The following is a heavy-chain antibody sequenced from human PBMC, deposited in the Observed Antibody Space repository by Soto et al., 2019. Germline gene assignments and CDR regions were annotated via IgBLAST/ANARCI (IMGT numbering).Heavy chain of an antibody. J-gene: IGHJ6*02. V-gene: IGHV3-48*02. CDR3: ARVDVLNYGRNHYYYYGMDV. D-gene: IGHD4-17*01. Sequence: HPGGSLRLSCAASGFTFSGYSMNWVRQAPGKGLEWVSYISSSSSTIYYADSVKGRFTISRDNAKNSLYLQMNSLRDEDTAVYYCARVDVLNYGRNHYYYYGMDVWGQGTTVTVSS. CDR2: ISSSSSTI. CDR1: GFTFSGYS.